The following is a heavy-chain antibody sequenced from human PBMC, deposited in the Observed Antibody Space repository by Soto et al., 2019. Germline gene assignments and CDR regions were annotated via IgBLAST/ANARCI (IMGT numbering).Heavy chain of an antibody. J-gene: IGHJ5*02. CDR3: ATRITVFGLLIPPFDP. CDR2: INHAGGT. V-gene: IGHV4-34*01. Sequence: SETLSLTCAVYGGSVNGYYWNWIRQPPGKGLEWIGEINHAGGTHYNPSLKRRVTMSVDPSKNQFSLRLSSVTAADTAIYYCATRITVFGLLIPPFDPWGQGTQVTVSS. CDR1: GGSVNGYY. D-gene: IGHD3-3*01.